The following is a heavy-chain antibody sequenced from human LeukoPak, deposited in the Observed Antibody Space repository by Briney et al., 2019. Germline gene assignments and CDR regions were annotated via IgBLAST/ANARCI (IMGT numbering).Heavy chain of an antibody. CDR3: AKLVLRYFDWLMDY. Sequence: RGSLRLSCAASGFTFSSYGMHWVRQAPGKGLEWVAFIRYDGSNKYYADSVKGRFTISRDNSKNTLYLQMNSLRAEDTAVYYCAKLVLRYFDWLMDYWGQGTLVTVSS. J-gene: IGHJ4*02. CDR1: GFTFSSYG. D-gene: IGHD3-9*01. V-gene: IGHV3-30*02. CDR2: IRYDGSNK.